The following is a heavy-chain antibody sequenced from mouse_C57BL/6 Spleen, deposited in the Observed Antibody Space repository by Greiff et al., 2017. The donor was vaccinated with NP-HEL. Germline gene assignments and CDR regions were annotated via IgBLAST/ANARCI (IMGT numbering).Heavy chain of an antibody. CDR1: GYAFSSYW. D-gene: IGHD4-1*01. CDR3: ARWEDCYYDDY. V-gene: IGHV1-80*01. Sequence: VQLQQSGAELVKPGASVKISCKASGYAFSSYWMNWVKQRPGKGLEWIGQIYPGDGDTNYNGKFKGKATLTADKSSSTAYMQLSSLTSEDSAVYFCARWEDCYYDDYWGQGTTLTVSS. CDR2: IYPGDGDT. J-gene: IGHJ2*01.